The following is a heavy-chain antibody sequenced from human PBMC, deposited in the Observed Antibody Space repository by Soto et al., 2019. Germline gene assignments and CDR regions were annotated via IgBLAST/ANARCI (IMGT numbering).Heavy chain of an antibody. CDR3: AKDGGTTGTTGAFDI. CDR1: GFTFSSYE. Sequence: GGSLRLSCAASGFTFSSYEMNWVRQAPGKGLEWVSHISSGGGRTYYADSVKGRFTISRDNSKNTLFLQMNSLRAEDTAVYYCAKDGGTTGTTGAFDIWGQGTMVTVSS. D-gene: IGHD1-1*01. V-gene: IGHV3-23*01. J-gene: IGHJ3*02. CDR2: ISSGGGRT.